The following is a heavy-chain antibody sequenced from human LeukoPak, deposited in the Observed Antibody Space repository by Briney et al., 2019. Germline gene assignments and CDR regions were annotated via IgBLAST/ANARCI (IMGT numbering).Heavy chain of an antibody. CDR1: GGSMIRSRSD. J-gene: IGHJ4*02. CDR3: ARHLSTGGSCPVHFDY. D-gene: IGHD2-15*01. Sequence: SQTVSLTYAIAGGSMIRSRSDWGWIHQPPGRGLEWIGGLDYGGTTWYSPALKTRVTISLDTAKNPFSLKLRSVTATDTAVYYCARHLSTGGSCPVHFDYWGQGTLVTVSS. V-gene: IGHV4-39*01. CDR2: LDYGGTT.